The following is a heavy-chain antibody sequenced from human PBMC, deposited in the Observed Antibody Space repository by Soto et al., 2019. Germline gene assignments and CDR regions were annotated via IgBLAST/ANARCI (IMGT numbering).Heavy chain of an antibody. V-gene: IGHV1-69*01. J-gene: IGHJ3*02. CDR2: IIPIFGTA. CDR3: ANQRRAPGAFDI. D-gene: IGHD2-2*01. Sequence: QVQLVQSGAEVKKPGSSVKVSCKASGGTFSSYAISWVRQAPGQGLEWMGGIIPIFGTANYAQKFQGRVTITADESTSTAYIELSSLRSDDTAVYYCANQRRAPGAFDIWGQGTMVTVSS. CDR1: GGTFSSYA.